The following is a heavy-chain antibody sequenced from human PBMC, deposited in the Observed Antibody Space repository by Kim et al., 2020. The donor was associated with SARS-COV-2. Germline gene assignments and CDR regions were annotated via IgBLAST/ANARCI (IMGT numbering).Heavy chain of an antibody. D-gene: IGHD6-13*01. CDR1: GFTFRSYW. CDR3: ARDGILSYTSSWDY. Sequence: GGSLRLSCAASGFTFRSYWMSWVRQAPGKGLEWVANIKEDGSVKQYVDSVKGRFTISRDNAGNSLYLQLNSLRVDDTATYYCARDGILSYTSSWDYWGQGSLVTV. CDR2: IKEDGSVK. J-gene: IGHJ4*02. V-gene: IGHV3-7*03.